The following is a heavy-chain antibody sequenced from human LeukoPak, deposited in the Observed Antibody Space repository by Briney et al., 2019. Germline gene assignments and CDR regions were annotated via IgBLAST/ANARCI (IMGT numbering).Heavy chain of an antibody. Sequence: GGSLRLPCEASGITFYEYTMHWVRQAPGKGLEWVAIISWDGGSTYYADSVRGRFAISRDNSKNSLYLQMNSLRTEDTALYYCAKEGARYYYDKSGYYFDYWGQGTLVTVSS. V-gene: IGHV3-43*01. J-gene: IGHJ4*02. CDR1: GITFYEYT. CDR2: ISWDGGST. CDR3: AKEGARYYYDKSGYYFDY. D-gene: IGHD3-22*01.